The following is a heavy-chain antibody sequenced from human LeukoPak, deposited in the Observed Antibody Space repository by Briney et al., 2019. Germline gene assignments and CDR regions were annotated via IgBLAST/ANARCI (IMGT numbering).Heavy chain of an antibody. CDR2: INWNGGRT. J-gene: IGHJ4*02. V-gene: IGHV3-20*01. CDR3: AREGYDYGDFPFDY. Sequence: PGGSLRLSRAASGFTFDDYGMSWVRHAPGKGVEWVSGINWNGGRTGYADSVKGGFTISRDNAKNSLYLQMNSLRAEDTALYHCAREGYDYGDFPFDYWGQGTLVTVSS. D-gene: IGHD4-17*01. CDR1: GFTFDDYG.